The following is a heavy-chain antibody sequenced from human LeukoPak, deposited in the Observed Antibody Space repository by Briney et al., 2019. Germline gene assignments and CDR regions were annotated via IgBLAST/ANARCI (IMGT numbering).Heavy chain of an antibody. D-gene: IGHD6-19*01. CDR3: ARELGSGWYWFDP. CDR1: GGSISSGTYY. Sequence: SETLSLTCTVSGGSISSGTYYWSWIRQPAGKGLEWIGRIYTSGSTNYNPSLKSRVTISVDTSKNQFSLKLSSVTAADTAVYYCARELGSGWYWFDPWGQGTLVTASS. V-gene: IGHV4-61*02. CDR2: IYTSGST. J-gene: IGHJ5*02.